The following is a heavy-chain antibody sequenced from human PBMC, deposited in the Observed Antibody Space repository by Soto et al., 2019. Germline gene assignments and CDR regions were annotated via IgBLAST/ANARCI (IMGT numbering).Heavy chain of an antibody. D-gene: IGHD3-10*01. V-gene: IGHV3-30-3*01. CDR2: ISYDGSNK. Sequence: ESGGGVVQPGRSLRLSCAASGFTFSSYAMQWVRQAPGKGLEWVAVISYDGSNKYYADSVKGRFTISRDNSKNTLYLQMNSLRAEYTAVYYCARPDYGSGSYPDYWGQGTLVTVSS. CDR3: ARPDYGSGSYPDY. J-gene: IGHJ4*02. CDR1: GFTFSSYA.